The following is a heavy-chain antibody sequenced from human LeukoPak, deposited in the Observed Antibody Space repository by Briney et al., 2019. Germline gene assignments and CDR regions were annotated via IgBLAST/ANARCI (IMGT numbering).Heavy chain of an antibody. CDR2: IWYDGSNK. D-gene: IGHD6-13*01. CDR1: GFTFSSYG. CDR3: AKDRSASAAAGLDY. Sequence: GGSLRLSCAASGFTFSSYGMHWVRQAPGKGLEWVAVIWYDGSNKYYADSVKGRFTISRDNSKNTLYLQMNSLRAEDTAVYYCAKDRSASAAAGLDYWGQGALVTVSS. J-gene: IGHJ4*02. V-gene: IGHV3-33*06.